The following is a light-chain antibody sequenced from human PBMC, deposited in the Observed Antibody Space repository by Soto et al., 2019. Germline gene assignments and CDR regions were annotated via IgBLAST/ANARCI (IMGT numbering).Light chain of an antibody. Sequence: QSVLTQPPSASGTPGHRVTISCSGSSSNIGSNYVYWYQQLPGTAPKLLIYRNNQRPSGVPDRFSGSKSGTSASLAISGLRSEDEADYYCAAWDDSLSGYVFGTGTKLTVL. V-gene: IGLV1-47*01. J-gene: IGLJ1*01. CDR2: RNN. CDR3: AAWDDSLSGYV. CDR1: SSNIGSNY.